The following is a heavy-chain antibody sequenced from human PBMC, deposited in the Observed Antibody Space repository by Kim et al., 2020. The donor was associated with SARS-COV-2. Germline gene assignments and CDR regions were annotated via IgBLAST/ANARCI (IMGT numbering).Heavy chain of an antibody. CDR3: ARAYGDYFFTYYYYYGMDV. CDR1: GGSFSGYY. CDR2: INHSGST. D-gene: IGHD4-17*01. Sequence: SETLSLTCAVYGGSFSGYYWSWIRQPPGKGLECIGEINHSGSTNYNPSLKSRVTISVDTSKNQFSLKLSSVTAADTAVYYCARAYGDYFFTYYYYYGMDVWGQGPTVTVSS. J-gene: IGHJ6*02. V-gene: IGHV4-34*01.